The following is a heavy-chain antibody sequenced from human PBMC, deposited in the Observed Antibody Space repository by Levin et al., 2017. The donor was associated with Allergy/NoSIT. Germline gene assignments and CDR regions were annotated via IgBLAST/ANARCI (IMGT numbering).Heavy chain of an antibody. Sequence: SQTLSLTCTVSGGSISSGTYYWSWIRQHPGKGLEWIGYIFYSGSTYYNPSLRSRVNISVDTSKNQFSLKLSSVTAADTAVYYCARDLPLPSLQGLRPSCFDYWGQGTLVTVSS. D-gene: IGHD6-6*01. V-gene: IGHV4-31*03. CDR3: ARDLPLPSLQGLRPSCFDY. CDR1: GGSISSGTYY. CDR2: IFYSGST. J-gene: IGHJ4*02.